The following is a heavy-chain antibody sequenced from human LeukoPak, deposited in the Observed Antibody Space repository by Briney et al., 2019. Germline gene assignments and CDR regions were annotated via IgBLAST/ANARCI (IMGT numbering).Heavy chain of an antibody. D-gene: IGHD2-15*01. Sequence: SVKVSCKASGFTFTSSAMQWVRQARGQRLEWIGWIVVGSGNTNYAQKFQERVTITRDMSASTVYMELSSLRSEDTAVYYCAATVHYCSGGSCNNHYYGMDVWGQGTTVTVSS. CDR2: IVVGSGNT. J-gene: IGHJ6*02. CDR3: AATVHYCSGGSCNNHYYGMDV. CDR1: GFTFTSSA. V-gene: IGHV1-58*02.